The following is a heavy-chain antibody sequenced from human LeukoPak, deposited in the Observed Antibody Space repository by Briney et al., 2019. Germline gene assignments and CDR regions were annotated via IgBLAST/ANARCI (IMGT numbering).Heavy chain of an antibody. CDR2: INHSGST. CDR1: GGSFSGYY. CDR3: ARVGIYDY. V-gene: IGHV4-34*01. Sequence: SETLSLTCAVYGGSFSGYYWSWIRQPPGKGLEWIREINHSGSTNYNPSLKSRVTISIDTSKNQFSLKLSSVTAADTAVYYCARVGIYDYWGQGTLVTVSS. J-gene: IGHJ4*02.